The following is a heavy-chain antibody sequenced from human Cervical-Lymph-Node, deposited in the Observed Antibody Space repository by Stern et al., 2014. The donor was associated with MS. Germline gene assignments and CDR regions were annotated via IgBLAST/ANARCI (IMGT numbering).Heavy chain of an antibody. V-gene: IGHV4-39*01. CDR1: GDSVSNRDSY. J-gene: IGHJ5*02. D-gene: IGHD3-3*01. CDR2: IYYSGYT. Sequence: QLQLQESGPGLVKPAETLSLTCTVSGDSVSNRDSYWAWIRQPPGKDLEWIGTIYYSGYTYYSPSLKSRVTISVDTSENQFSLRLTSVPAADTAVYYCAKRSLAGYLEWFDPWGRGTLVTVSS. CDR3: AKRSLAGYLEWFDP.